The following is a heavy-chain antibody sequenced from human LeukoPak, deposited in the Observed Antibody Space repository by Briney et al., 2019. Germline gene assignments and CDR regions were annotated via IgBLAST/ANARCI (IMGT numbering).Heavy chain of an antibody. CDR1: GFTFSSYA. J-gene: IGHJ4*02. V-gene: IGHV3-23*01. Sequence: GGSLRLSCAASGFTFSSYAMSWVRQAPGTGLELVSAISGSGGSTYYADSVKGRFTISRDNSKNTLYLQMNSLRAEDTAVYYCARETQWLVRGHDYWGQGTLVTVSS. CDR2: ISGSGGST. D-gene: IGHD6-19*01. CDR3: ARETQWLVRGHDY.